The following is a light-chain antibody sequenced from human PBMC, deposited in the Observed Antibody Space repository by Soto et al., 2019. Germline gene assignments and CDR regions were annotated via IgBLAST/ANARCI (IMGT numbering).Light chain of an antibody. Sequence: EVLMTQSPATLSVSPGERVTLSCRASQSVYSNLAWYQQKPGQAPRLLIYGASTRATGLPARFSGSGSGTEFTLTISRLQSEDFAVYYCQQSYSTPQTFGQGTKVEIK. CDR2: GAS. J-gene: IGKJ1*01. CDR3: QQSYSTPQT. V-gene: IGKV3-15*01. CDR1: QSVYSN.